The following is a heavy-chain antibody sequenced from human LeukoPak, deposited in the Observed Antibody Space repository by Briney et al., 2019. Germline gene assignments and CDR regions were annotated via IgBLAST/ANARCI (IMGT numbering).Heavy chain of an antibody. J-gene: IGHJ6*02. CDR3: RGPSHGMDV. Sequence: GGSMRLSCAAYGFTFSSYAMSWVRQAPGKGLEWVSAISGSGGSTYYADSVKGRFTISRDNSKNTLYLQMNSLRAEDTAVYYCRGPSHGMDVWGQGTTVTVSS. CDR2: ISGSGGST. CDR1: GFTFSSYA. V-gene: IGHV3-23*01.